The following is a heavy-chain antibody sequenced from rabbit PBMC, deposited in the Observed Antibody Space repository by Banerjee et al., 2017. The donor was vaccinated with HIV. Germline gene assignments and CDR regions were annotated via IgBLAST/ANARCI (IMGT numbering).Heavy chain of an antibody. Sequence: QEQLEESGGGLVKPGASLTLTCTASGFTFRSYWMTWVRQAPGKGLELTAYIYIGTGDIRYASWAKGRFTISKTSSTTVTLQMTSLTAADTATYFCARVFVLWGPGTLVTVS. V-gene: IGHV1S45*01. CDR3: ARVFVL. J-gene: IGHJ4*01. CDR1: GFTFRSYW. CDR2: IYIGTGDIR.